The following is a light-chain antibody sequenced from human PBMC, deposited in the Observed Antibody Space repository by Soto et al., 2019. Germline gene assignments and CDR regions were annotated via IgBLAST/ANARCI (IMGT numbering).Light chain of an antibody. V-gene: IGKV3-20*01. CDR2: AAS. J-gene: IGKJ4*01. Sequence: EIVLTQSPGTLSLSPGERATLSCRASQSATSNYLAWYQQKPGQAPRLLIYAASSRATGIPDRFSGSGSGTDFTLTISRLEPEDFAMYYCHQYGSSPLTFGGGTKVEIK. CDR1: QSATSNY. CDR3: HQYGSSPLT.